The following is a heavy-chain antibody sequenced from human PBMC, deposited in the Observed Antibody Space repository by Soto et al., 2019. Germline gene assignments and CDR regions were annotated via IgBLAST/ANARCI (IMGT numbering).Heavy chain of an antibody. V-gene: IGHV1-18*04. CDR2: VSGNNGAP. CDR3: VRDQKYFRVNGNWFDS. CDR1: GYPSADFG. Sequence: ASVKVSCKASGYPSADFGISWVRQAPGQGLEWMGWVSGNNGAPNPAPKVQGRITMTLDTSTGVSYMALRSLSSDDTAIYYCVRDQKYFRVNGNWFDSWGQGTLVTVSS. J-gene: IGHJ5*01. D-gene: IGHD2-2*01.